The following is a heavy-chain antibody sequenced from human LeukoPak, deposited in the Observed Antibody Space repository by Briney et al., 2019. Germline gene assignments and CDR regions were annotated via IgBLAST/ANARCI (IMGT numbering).Heavy chain of an antibody. D-gene: IGHD3-3*01. CDR3: ARAETQDDFWSGYTDY. V-gene: IGHV1-18*01. J-gene: IGHJ4*02. CDR1: GYTLTSYG. CDR2: ISAYNGNT. Sequence: ASVKVSCEASGYTLTSYGISWVRQAPGQGLEWMGWISAYNGNTNYAQKLQGRVTMTTDTSTSTAYMELRSLRSDDTAVYYCARAETQDDFWSGYTDYWGQGTLVTVSS.